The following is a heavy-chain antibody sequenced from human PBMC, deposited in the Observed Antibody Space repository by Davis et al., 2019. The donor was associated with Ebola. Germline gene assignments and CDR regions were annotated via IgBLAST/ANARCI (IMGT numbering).Heavy chain of an antibody. Sequence: SVKVSCKASGGTFSSYAISWVRQAPGQGLEWMGGIIPMFRSPNYAQKFQGRVTITADDSTRTVYMELTSLRSEDTAVYYCARVKTGYYYDSSDSPSWFDPWGQGTLVTVSS. V-gene: IGHV1-69*13. D-gene: IGHD3-22*01. CDR1: GGTFSSYA. J-gene: IGHJ5*02. CDR2: IIPMFRSP. CDR3: ARVKTGYYYDSSDSPSWFDP.